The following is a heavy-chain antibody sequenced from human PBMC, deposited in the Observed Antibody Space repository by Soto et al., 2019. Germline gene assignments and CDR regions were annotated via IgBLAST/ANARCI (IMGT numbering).Heavy chain of an antibody. J-gene: IGHJ6*03. Sequence: GGSLRLSCAASGFTFSSYAMSWVRQAPGKGLEWVSAISGSGGSTYYADSVKGRLTISRDNSKNTLYLQMNSLRAEDTAVYYCAKDMVGGYYGSGSYYSGYYYMDVWGKGTTVTVSS. CDR1: GFTFSSYA. CDR2: ISGSGGST. CDR3: AKDMVGGYYGSGSYYSGYYYMDV. D-gene: IGHD3-10*01. V-gene: IGHV3-23*01.